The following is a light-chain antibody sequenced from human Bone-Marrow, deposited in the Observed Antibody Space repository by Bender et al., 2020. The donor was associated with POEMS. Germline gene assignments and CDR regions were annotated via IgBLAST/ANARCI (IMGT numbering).Light chain of an antibody. Sequence: QSVLTQPPSASGTPGQRVTISCSGSSSKFGSYPVNWYQQLPGAAPKLVIFNISQRPSGVPDRFSGSNSGTSASLAISGLVSDDEDDFYCATWDDSLNGWVFGGGTKLTVL. V-gene: IGLV1-44*01. CDR3: ATWDDSLNGWV. CDR2: NIS. CDR1: SSKFGSYP. J-gene: IGLJ3*02.